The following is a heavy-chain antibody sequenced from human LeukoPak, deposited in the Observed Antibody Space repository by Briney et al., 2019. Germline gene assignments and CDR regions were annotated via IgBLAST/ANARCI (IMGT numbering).Heavy chain of an antibody. CDR2: ISYSGST. D-gene: IGHD7-27*01. J-gene: IGHJ4*02. CDR1: GGSISSSSYY. CDR3: ARGGEGYFNH. Sequence: PSETLSLTCTVSGGSISSSSYYWSWIRQPPGKGLEWIGYISYSGSTNYNPSLKSRVTISIDTSKKQFSLKLSSVTAADTAVYYCARGGEGYFNHWGQGTLVTVSS. V-gene: IGHV4-61*01.